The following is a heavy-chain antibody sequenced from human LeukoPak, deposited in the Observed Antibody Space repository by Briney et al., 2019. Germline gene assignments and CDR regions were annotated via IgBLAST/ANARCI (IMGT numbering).Heavy chain of an antibody. CDR3: ARVTTAIPDAFDI. D-gene: IGHD2-21*02. CDR2: IKQDGSEK. Sequence: PGGSLRLSCAASGFTFSSYNMNWVRQAPGKGLEWVANIKQDGSEKYYVDSVKGRFTISRDNAKNSLYLQMDNLRAEDTAVYYCARVTTAIPDAFDIWGQGTMVTVSS. V-gene: IGHV3-7*01. J-gene: IGHJ3*02. CDR1: GFTFSSYN.